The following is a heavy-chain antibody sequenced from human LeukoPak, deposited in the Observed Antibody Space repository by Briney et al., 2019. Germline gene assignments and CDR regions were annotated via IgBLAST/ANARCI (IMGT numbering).Heavy chain of an antibody. CDR2: IYYSGST. J-gene: IGHJ4*02. V-gene: IGHV4-30-4*01. D-gene: IGHD4-17*01. Sequence: SQTLSLACTVSGGSISSGDYYWSWIRQPPGKGLEWIGYIYYSGSTYYNPSLKSRVTISVDTSKNQFSLKLSSVTAADTAVYYCARVYGDYPSYFDLWGQGTLVTVSS. CDR3: ARVYGDYPSYFDL. CDR1: GGSISSGDYY.